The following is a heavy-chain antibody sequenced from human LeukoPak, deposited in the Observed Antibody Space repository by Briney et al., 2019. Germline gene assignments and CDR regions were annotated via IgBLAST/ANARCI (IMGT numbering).Heavy chain of an antibody. J-gene: IGHJ4*02. CDR3: ARDLGPHYYDSSGYLGY. CDR2: INPSGGST. Sequence: ASVKVSCKAFGYTFTSYYMHWVRQAPGRGLEWMGIINPSGGSTSYAQKFQGRVTMTRDMSTSTVYMELSSLRSEDTAVYYCARDLGPHYYDSSGYLGYWGQGTLVTVSS. V-gene: IGHV1-46*01. CDR1: GYTFTSYY. D-gene: IGHD3-22*01.